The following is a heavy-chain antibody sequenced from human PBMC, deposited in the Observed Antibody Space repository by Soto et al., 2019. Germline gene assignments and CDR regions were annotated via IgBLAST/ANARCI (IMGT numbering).Heavy chain of an antibody. CDR1: GFTFSSYA. Sequence: EVQLLESGGGLVRPGGSLRLSCAASGFTFSSYAMNWVRQAPGKGLEWVSAISGTGYNTYYADSLKGRFTISRDNSKNTLSLQMNSLRAEDTAVYYCARDRQFSHPRGGMDVWGQWTTVTVSS. J-gene: IGHJ6*02. CDR2: ISGTGYNT. D-gene: IGHD3-10*01. V-gene: IGHV3-23*01. CDR3: ARDRQFSHPRGGMDV.